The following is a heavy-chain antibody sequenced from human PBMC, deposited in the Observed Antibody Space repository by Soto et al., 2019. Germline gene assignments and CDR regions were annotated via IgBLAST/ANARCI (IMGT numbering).Heavy chain of an antibody. Sequence: PSETLSLTCTVSGGSISSSSYYWGWIRQPPGKGLEWIGSIYYSGSTYYNPSLKSRVTISVDTSKNQFSLKLSSVTAADTAVYYCARLPYDFWSGYYPYYFDYWGQGPLVTVSS. D-gene: IGHD3-3*01. J-gene: IGHJ4*02. V-gene: IGHV4-39*01. CDR2: IYYSGST. CDR1: GGSISSSSYY. CDR3: ARLPYDFWSGYYPYYFDY.